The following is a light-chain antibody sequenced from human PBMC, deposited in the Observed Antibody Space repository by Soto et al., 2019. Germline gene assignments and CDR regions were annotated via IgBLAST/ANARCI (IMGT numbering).Light chain of an antibody. CDR1: TSDIGGYNY. CDR2: EVS. CDR3: SSYTSSSTLFV. V-gene: IGLV2-14*01. J-gene: IGLJ1*01. Sequence: QSVLTQPASVSGSPGQSITISCTGTTSDIGGYNYVSWYQQYPGKAPKVMIYEVSNRPSGVSNRFSGSKSGNTASLTISGLQAEDEADYYCSSYTSSSTLFVFGTGTKLTVL.